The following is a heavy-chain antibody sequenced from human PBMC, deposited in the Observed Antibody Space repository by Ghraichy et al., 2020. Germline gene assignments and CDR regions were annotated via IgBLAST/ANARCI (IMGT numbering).Heavy chain of an antibody. V-gene: IGHV1-2*02. CDR1: GYTFTGYY. J-gene: IGHJ4*02. CDR2: INPNSGGT. CDR3: ARVLALYSGSYLAQYYFDY. Sequence: ASVKVSCKASGYTFTGYYMHWVRQAPGQGLEWMGWINPNSGGTNYAQKFQGRVTMTRDTSISTAYMELSRLRSDDTAVYYCARVLALYSGSYLAQYYFDYWGQGTLVTVSS. D-gene: IGHD1-26*01.